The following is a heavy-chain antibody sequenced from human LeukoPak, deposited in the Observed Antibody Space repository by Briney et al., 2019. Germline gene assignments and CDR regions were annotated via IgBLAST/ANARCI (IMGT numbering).Heavy chain of an antibody. D-gene: IGHD3-22*01. CDR2: ISGSGGST. CDR1: GFTFSSYA. Sequence: GGSLRLSCAASGFTFSSYAMSWVRQAPGKGLEWVSAISGSGGSTYYADSVKGRFTISRANSKNTLYLQMNSLRAEDTAVYYCAKPKYDSSGYYYARAFDYWGQGTLVTVSS. J-gene: IGHJ4*02. V-gene: IGHV3-23*01. CDR3: AKPKYDSSGYYYARAFDY.